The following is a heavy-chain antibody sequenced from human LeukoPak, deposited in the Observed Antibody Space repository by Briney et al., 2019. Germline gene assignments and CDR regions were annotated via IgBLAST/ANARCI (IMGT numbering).Heavy chain of an antibody. CDR1: GGSISSSSYY. D-gene: IGHD3-3*01. V-gene: IGHV4-39*01. CDR3: ARHAPVTIFGAVISGGPYYMDV. Sequence: SETLSLTCTVSGGSISSSSYYWGWIRQPPGKGLEWIGSIYYSGSTYYNPSLKSRVTISVDTSKNQFSLKLSSVTAADTAVYYCARHAPVTIFGAVISGGPYYMDVWGKGTTVTVSS. J-gene: IGHJ6*03. CDR2: IYYSGST.